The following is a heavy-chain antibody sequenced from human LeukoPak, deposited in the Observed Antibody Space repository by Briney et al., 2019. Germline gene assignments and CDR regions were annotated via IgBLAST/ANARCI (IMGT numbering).Heavy chain of an antibody. CDR2: LYSGGST. CDR3: ARAEYLDY. J-gene: IGHJ4*02. D-gene: IGHD6-6*01. Sequence: PGGSLRLSCVASGFTVSSSHMTWVRQAPGKGLEWVSVLYSGGSTYYADSVKGRFTISRDNSKNTLYLQMNSLRAEDTAVYYCARAEYLDYWGQGTLVTVSS. V-gene: IGHV3-53*01. CDR1: GFTVSSSH.